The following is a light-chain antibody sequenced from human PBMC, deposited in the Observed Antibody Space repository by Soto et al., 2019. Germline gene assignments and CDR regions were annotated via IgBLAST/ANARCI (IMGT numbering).Light chain of an antibody. V-gene: IGLV2-14*01. CDR3: SSCSSSSTPYV. CDR2: DVS. J-gene: IGLJ1*01. Sequence: QSVLTQPASVSGSPGQSITLSCTGTSSDFGGYKYVSWYQQHPGKAPKLLIYDVSNRPSGVSNRFSGSKSGNTASLTISGLQAEDEADYYCSSCSSSSTPYVFGTGTKVTVL. CDR1: SSDFGGYKY.